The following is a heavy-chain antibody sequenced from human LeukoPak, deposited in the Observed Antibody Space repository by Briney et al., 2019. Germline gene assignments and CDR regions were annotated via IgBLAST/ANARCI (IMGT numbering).Heavy chain of an antibody. J-gene: IGHJ4*02. CDR3: AKIRVIFNWNYAYYFDY. D-gene: IGHD1-7*01. Sequence: PGGSLRLSCAASGFTFSSYGMHWVRQAPGKGLEWVAVISYDGSDKYYADSVKGRLTISRDNSKNTLYLQMNSLRAEDTAVYYCAKIRVIFNWNYAYYFDYWGQGSLVTVSS. CDR2: ISYDGSDK. CDR1: GFTFSSYG. V-gene: IGHV3-30*18.